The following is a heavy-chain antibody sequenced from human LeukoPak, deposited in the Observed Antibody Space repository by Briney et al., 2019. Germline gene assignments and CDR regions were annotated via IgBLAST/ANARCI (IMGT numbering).Heavy chain of an antibody. J-gene: IGHJ4*02. D-gene: IGHD3-10*01. CDR1: GFPLRSYC. CDR3: ARRARNYYGSGSYFGY. CDR2: IWYDGSNK. Sequence: GGGPRISPAAAGFPLRSYCMHRVRPAPRQGGEWGGGIWYDGSNKYYADSVKGRFTISRDNSKNTLYLQMNSLRAEDTAVYYCARRARNYYGSGSYFGYWGQGTLVTVSS. V-gene: IGHV3-33*01.